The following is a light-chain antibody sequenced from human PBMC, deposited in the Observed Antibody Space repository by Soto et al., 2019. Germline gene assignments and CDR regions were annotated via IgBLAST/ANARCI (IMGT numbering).Light chain of an antibody. CDR3: TSYAGGNNV. Sequence: QSALTQPPSASGSPGQSVTIYCTGTSSDVGGYNYVSWYQQHPGKAPKLMVYEVNKRPSGVPDRFSGSKSGNTASLTVSGLQAEDEADYYCTSYAGGNNVFGTGTKLTVL. CDR2: EVN. CDR1: SSDVGGYNY. V-gene: IGLV2-8*01. J-gene: IGLJ1*01.